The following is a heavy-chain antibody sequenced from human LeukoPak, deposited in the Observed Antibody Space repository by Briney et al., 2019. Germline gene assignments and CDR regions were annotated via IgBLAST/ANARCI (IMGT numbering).Heavy chain of an antibody. V-gene: IGHV4-31*03. CDR2: IYYSGTT. Sequence: PSETLSLTCTISGGSISSDDYYWSWFRQHPGKGLEWIGYIYYSGTTYYNPSLKSRVTISVDMSKNQFSLNLSSVTAADTAVYYCARGRDAYRTAYWGQGTLVIVSS. J-gene: IGHJ4*02. CDR1: GGSISSDDYY. CDR3: ARGRDAYRTAY. D-gene: IGHD5-24*01.